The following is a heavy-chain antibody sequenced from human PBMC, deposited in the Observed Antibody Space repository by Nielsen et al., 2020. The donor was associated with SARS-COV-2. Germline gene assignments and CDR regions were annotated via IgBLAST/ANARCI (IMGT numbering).Heavy chain of an antibody. J-gene: IGHJ5*02. V-gene: IGHV3-7*01. Sequence: GGSLRLSCAASGFTFSDYYMSWVRQAPGKGLEWVANIKQDGSEKYYVDSVKGRFTISRDNAKNSLYLQMNSLRAEDTAVYYCARRPLRITMIVVVGGNWFDPWGQGTLVTVSS. CDR1: GFTFSDYY. CDR2: IKQDGSEK. CDR3: ARRPLRITMIVVVGGNWFDP. D-gene: IGHD3-22*01.